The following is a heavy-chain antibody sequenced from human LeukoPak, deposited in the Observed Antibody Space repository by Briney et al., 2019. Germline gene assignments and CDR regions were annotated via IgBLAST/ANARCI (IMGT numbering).Heavy chain of an antibody. Sequence: SQTLSLTCTVSGGSISSGDYYWSWIRQPPGKGLEWIGYIYYSGSTHYNPSLESRVSISVDTSKNQFSLKLSSVTAADTAVYYCATAGNYYSKYWGQGALVTVSS. CDR1: GGSISSGDYY. V-gene: IGHV4-30-4*08. D-gene: IGHD3-10*01. J-gene: IGHJ4*02. CDR2: IYYSGST. CDR3: ATAGNYYSKY.